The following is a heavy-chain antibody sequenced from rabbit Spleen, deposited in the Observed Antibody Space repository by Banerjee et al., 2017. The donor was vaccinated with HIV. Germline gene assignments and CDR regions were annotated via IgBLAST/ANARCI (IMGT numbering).Heavy chain of an antibody. Sequence: QEQLVESGGDLVKPEGSLTLTCTASGFSFSSSYYMCWVRQAPGKGLEWIACIYTGNTGSTYYASWAKGRFTCSKTSSTTVTLQMTSLTVADTATYFCARDAGRGDYIDGVFNLWGQGTLVTVS. J-gene: IGHJ4*01. D-gene: IGHD8-1*01. V-gene: IGHV1S45*01. CDR3: ARDAGRGDYIDGVFNL. CDR1: GFSFSSSYY. CDR2: IYTGNTGST.